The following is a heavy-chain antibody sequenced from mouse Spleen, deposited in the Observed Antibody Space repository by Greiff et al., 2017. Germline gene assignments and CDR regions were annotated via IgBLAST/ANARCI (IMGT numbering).Heavy chain of an antibody. J-gene: IGHJ4*01. CDR1: GYAFSSYW. Sequence: QVQLKESGAELVKPGASVKISCKASGYAFSSYWMNWVKQRPGKGLEWIGQIYPGDGDTNYNGKFKGKATLTADKSSSTAYMQLSSLTSEDSAVYFCARGDGNYVRYYAMDYWGQGTSVTVSS. CDR3: ARGDGNYVRYYAMDY. D-gene: IGHD2-1*01. CDR2: IYPGDGDT. V-gene: IGHV1-80*01.